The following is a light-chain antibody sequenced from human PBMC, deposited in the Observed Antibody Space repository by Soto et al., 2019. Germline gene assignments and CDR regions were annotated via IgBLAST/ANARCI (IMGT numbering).Light chain of an antibody. Sequence: VLTQTRFTLSLSPGSSPPLSCRATRSVTNFVAWYQQKPGQAPSLLISDASNRATGIPDRFSGSGSGTDFTLTISRLEPEDFAVYYCQQYGTSGTCGQGAK. CDR2: DAS. J-gene: IGKJ1*01. V-gene: IGKV3-20*01. CDR1: RSVTNF. CDR3: QQYGTSGT.